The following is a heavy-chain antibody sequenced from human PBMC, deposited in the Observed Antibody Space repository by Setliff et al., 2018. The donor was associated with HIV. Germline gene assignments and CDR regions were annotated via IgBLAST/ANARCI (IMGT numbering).Heavy chain of an antibody. CDR2: IFPILGIA. J-gene: IGHJ6*02. Sequence: ASVKVSCKASGYTFTNYFMHWVRQAPGQGLEWMGGIFPILGIANYAQKFQGRVTMTRDTSTSTAYMELSSLRSDDTAVYYCASSWSRIRYYGMDVWGQGTTVTVSS. V-gene: IGHV1-46*01. D-gene: IGHD6-13*01. CDR1: GYTFTNYF. CDR3: ASSWSRIRYYGMDV.